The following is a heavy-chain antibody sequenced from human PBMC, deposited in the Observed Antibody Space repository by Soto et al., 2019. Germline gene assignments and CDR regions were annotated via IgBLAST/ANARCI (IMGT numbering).Heavy chain of an antibody. Sequence: ASVKVSCKASGYIFSSYCIYWVRQAPGQGLQWMGIINPGGGRTAYAQKFQGRVTLTRDMSTSTVYMELTSLTYDDTAVYYCARDVSGPGATYVMDVWGHGTTVTVSS. CDR1: GYIFSSYC. D-gene: IGHD2-2*01. V-gene: IGHV1-46*01. CDR3: ARDVSGPGATYVMDV. CDR2: INPGGGRT. J-gene: IGHJ6*02.